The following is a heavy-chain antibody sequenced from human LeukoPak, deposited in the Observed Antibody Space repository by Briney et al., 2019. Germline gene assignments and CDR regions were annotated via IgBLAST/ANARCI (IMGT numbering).Heavy chain of an antibody. CDR1: GGTFSSYA. Sequence: GASVKVSCKASGGTFSSYAISWVRQAPGQGLEWMGIINPSGGSTSYAQKFQGRVTMTRDTSTSTVYMELSSLRSEDTAVYYCARPAGVESDAFDIWGQGTMVTVSS. J-gene: IGHJ3*02. D-gene: IGHD3-3*01. V-gene: IGHV1-46*01. CDR3: ARPAGVESDAFDI. CDR2: INPSGGST.